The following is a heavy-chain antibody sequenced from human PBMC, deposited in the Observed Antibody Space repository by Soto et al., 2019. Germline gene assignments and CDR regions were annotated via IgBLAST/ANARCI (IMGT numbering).Heavy chain of an antibody. Sequence: QLQLQESGSGLVKPSQILSLTCAVSGGSISSGGYSWSWIRQPPGKGQEWIGYIYHSGSTYYNPSLKSRVTILLDRSKNQFSLKLSSVTAADTAVYYCARINFDYYDSSGYSRWFDPWGQGSLVTVSS. V-gene: IGHV4-30-2*01. CDR2: IYHSGST. J-gene: IGHJ5*02. CDR3: ARINFDYYDSSGYSRWFDP. D-gene: IGHD3-22*01. CDR1: GGSISSGGYS.